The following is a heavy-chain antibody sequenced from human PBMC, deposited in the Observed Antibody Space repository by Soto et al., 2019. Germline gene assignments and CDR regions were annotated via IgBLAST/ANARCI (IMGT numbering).Heavy chain of an antibody. CDR2: IWYDGSNK. CDR3: ARDQVRLRQDIVVVPAAIFDY. Sequence: QVQLVESGGGVVQPGRSLRLSCAASGFTFSSYGMHWVRQAPGKGLEWVAVIWYDGSNKYYADSVKGRLTISRDNSKNTLYLQMNSLRAEDTAVYYCARDQVRLRQDIVVVPAAIFDYWGQGTLVTVSS. J-gene: IGHJ4*02. D-gene: IGHD2-2*01. CDR1: GFTFSSYG. V-gene: IGHV3-33*01.